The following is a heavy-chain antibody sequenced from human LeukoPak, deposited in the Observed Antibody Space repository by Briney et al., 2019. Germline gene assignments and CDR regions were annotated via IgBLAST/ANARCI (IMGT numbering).Heavy chain of an antibody. Sequence: GGSPRLSCAASGFTFSNYWMHWVRQAPGKGLVWVSRVDSDGSSTSYADSVKGRFTISRDNAKNTLYLQMNSLRAEDTAVYYCARGSSTSSNYWGQGTLVTVSS. CDR3: ARGSSTSSNY. J-gene: IGHJ4*02. V-gene: IGHV3-74*01. CDR1: GFTFSNYW. CDR2: VDSDGSST. D-gene: IGHD2-2*01.